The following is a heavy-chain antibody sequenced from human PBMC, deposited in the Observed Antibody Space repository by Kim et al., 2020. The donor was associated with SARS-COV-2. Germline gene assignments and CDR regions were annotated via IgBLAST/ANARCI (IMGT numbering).Heavy chain of an antibody. D-gene: IGHD2-2*01. CDR3: AKDGEDIVVVPAAMTEGIAAAGTFDY. CDR2: ISYDGSNK. J-gene: IGHJ4*02. Sequence: GGSLRLSCAASGFTFSSYGMHWVRQAPGKGLEWVAVISYDGSNKYYADSVKGRFTISRDNSKNTLYLQMNSLRAEDTAVYYCAKDGEDIVVVPAAMTEGIAAAGTFDYWGQGTLVTVSS. CDR1: GFTFSSYG. V-gene: IGHV3-30*18.